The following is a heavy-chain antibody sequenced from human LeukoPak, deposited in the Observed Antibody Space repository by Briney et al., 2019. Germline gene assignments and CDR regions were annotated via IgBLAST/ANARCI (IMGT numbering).Heavy chain of an antibody. CDR3: ATAVFPTRPFYDFWSGWDY. V-gene: IGHV3-7*01. Sequence: PGGSLRLSCAVSGFTFSRYWMTWVRQAPGKGLEGVANIKQDGSEKYSVDSVKGRFTISRDNAKNSLYLQMNSLRSEDTAVYYCATAVFPTRPFYDFWSGWDYWGQGTLVTVSS. CDR1: GFTFSRYW. D-gene: IGHD3-3*01. J-gene: IGHJ4*02. CDR2: IKQDGSEK.